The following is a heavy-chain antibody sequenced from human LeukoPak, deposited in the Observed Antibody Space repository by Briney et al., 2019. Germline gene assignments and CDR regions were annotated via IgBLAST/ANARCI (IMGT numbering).Heavy chain of an antibody. J-gene: IGHJ5*02. CDR2: INASNGNT. CDR1: GYTFTSYA. D-gene: IGHD6-19*01. Sequence: ASVKVSCKASGYTFTSYAMHWVRQAPGQRLEWMGWINASNGNTKYSQRFQGRVTITRDTSASTAYMELSSLRSEDTAVYYCARDLAVSGTNVDWFDPWGQGTLVTVSS. CDR3: ARDLAVSGTNVDWFDP. V-gene: IGHV1-3*01.